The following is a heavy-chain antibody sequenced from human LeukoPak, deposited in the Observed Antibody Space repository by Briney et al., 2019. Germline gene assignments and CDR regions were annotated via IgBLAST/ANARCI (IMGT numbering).Heavy chain of an antibody. CDR1: GFIFSNYG. CDR3: ARVAAGTWWFDP. J-gene: IGHJ5*02. CDR2: IWHDGSSK. V-gene: IGHV3-33*01. Sequence: GGSLRLSCAASGFIFSNYGFHWVRQAPGRGREWVAIIWHDGSSKYYADSVKGRFTISRDNPENTLFLQMNSLRAEDSAVYYCARVAAGTWWFDPWGQGTLVTVSS. D-gene: IGHD6-13*01.